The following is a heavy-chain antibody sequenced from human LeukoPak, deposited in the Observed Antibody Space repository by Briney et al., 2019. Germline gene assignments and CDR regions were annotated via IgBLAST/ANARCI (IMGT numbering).Heavy chain of an antibody. CDR3: ARWMATISNFDY. CDR1: GYTFTSYD. V-gene: IGHV1-8*03. D-gene: IGHD5-24*01. J-gene: IGHJ4*02. CDR2: MNPNSGNT. Sequence: ASVTVSYKASGYTFTSYDINWVRQATGQGLEWMGWMNPNSGNTGYAQKFQGRVTITRNTSISTAYMELSGLRSEDTAVYYCARWMATISNFDYWGKGTLVTVPS.